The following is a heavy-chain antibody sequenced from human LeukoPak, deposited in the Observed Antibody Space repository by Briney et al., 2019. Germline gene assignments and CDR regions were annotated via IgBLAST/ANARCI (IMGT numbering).Heavy chain of an antibody. CDR1: GFTFSDYY. Sequence: GGSLRLSCAASGFTFSDYYMSWIRQAPGKGLEWVSYISSSGSTIYYADSVKGRFTISRDNAKNQLYLQMNSLRAEDTAVYYCAREAHCSGGSCRIDYWGQGTLVTVSS. D-gene: IGHD2-15*01. J-gene: IGHJ4*02. V-gene: IGHV3-11*04. CDR3: AREAHCSGGSCRIDY. CDR2: ISSSGSTI.